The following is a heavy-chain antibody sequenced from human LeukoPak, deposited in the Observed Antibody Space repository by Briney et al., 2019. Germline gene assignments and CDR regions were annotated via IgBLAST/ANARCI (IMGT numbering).Heavy chain of an antibody. J-gene: IGHJ4*02. CDR1: GFTFSDYY. D-gene: IGHD4-23*01. CDR2: ISSSSGYT. Sequence: KSGGCLRLSCAASGFTFSDYYMSWVRQAPGKGLEWVSLISSSSGYTYYADSMRGRFTISRDNAKKSLYLQIKDLRAEDTAVYYCARGNGGKAIDYWGQGTLVTVSS. V-gene: IGHV3-11*06. CDR3: ARGNGGKAIDY.